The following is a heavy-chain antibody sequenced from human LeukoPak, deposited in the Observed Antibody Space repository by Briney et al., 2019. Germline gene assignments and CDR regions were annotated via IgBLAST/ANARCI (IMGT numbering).Heavy chain of an antibody. CDR2: GDYSGGT. CDR1: GGSISSGNW. CDR3: ARQKWEQQGRDYYFNGLDV. Sequence: KLSGTLSLTCAVSGGSISSGNWWSWVRQPPGKGLEWIASGDYSGGTYYNPSLESRVAISADMSKNQFSLKLTSVTAADTAVYYCARQKWEQQGRDYYFNGLDVWGPGTTVIVSS. D-gene: IGHD1/OR15-1a*01. V-gene: IGHV4-4*02. J-gene: IGHJ6*02.